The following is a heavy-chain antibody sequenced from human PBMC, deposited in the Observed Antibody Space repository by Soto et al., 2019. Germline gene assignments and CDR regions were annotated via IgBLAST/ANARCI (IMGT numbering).Heavy chain of an antibody. CDR3: TRLPQGWPRRNTYYDFWSGYLDTGMDV. J-gene: IGHJ6*02. Sequence: PGGSLRLSCAASGFTFSGSAMHWVRQASGKGLEWVGRIRSKANSYATAYAASVKGRFTISRDDSKNTAYLQMNSLKTEDTAVYYCTRLPQGWPRRNTYYDFWSGYLDTGMDVWGQGTTVTVSS. D-gene: IGHD3-3*01. CDR2: IRSKANSYAT. CDR1: GFTFSGSA. V-gene: IGHV3-73*01.